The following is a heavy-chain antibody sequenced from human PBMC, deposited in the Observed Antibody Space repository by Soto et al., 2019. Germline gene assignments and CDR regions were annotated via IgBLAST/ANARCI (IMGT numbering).Heavy chain of an antibody. CDR1: GGSMSPFY. CDR2: IYYSGNT. CDR3: ARGVYDYWSGYYAGSGLDV. Sequence: QVQLLESGPGLLKPSETLSLTCSVSGGSMSPFYWSWIRQSPRKGLEWIGYIYYSGNTNYNPSLRRRVTISVDTSKDQFSLRLSSVTAADSAVYSCARGVYDYWSGYYAGSGLDVWGQGTTVIVSS. V-gene: IGHV4-59*01. J-gene: IGHJ6*02. D-gene: IGHD3-3*01.